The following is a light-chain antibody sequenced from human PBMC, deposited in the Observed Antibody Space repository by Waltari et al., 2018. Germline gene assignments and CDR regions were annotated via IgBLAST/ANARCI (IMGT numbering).Light chain of an antibody. CDR3: QKYRSLPAT. J-gene: IGKJ1*01. CDR1: QSVCKY. Sequence: EVVLTQSPGTLSLSPGEGATLPCRASQSVCKYLDWYQQRPGQAPRLLIYHASIRATGIPDRFSGSGSETDFSLTISRLEPEDFAVYYCQKYRSLPATFGQGTKVEI. CDR2: HAS. V-gene: IGKV3-20*01.